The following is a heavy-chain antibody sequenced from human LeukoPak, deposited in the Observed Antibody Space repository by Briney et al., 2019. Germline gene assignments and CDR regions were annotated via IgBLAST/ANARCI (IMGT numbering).Heavy chain of an antibody. D-gene: IGHD3-10*01. CDR2: IYYSGST. CDR1: GGSISGYY. Sequence: SETLSLTCTVSGGSISGYYWSWIRQPPGKGLEWIGYIYYSGSTNYNPSLKGRVTISVDTSKNQFSLKLSSVTAADAAVYYCARAPYYYGSGNNGMDVWGKGTTATVSS. J-gene: IGHJ6*04. V-gene: IGHV4-59*01. CDR3: ARAPYYYGSGNNGMDV.